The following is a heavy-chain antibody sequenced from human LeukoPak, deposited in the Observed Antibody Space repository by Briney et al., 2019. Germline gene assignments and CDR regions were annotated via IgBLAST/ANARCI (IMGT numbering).Heavy chain of an antibody. CDR1: GGTFSSYA. J-gene: IGHJ4*02. V-gene: IGHV1-69*04. D-gene: IGHD2-21*02. CDR2: IIPILGIA. Sequence: GASVKVSCKASGGTFSSYAISWVRQAPGQGIEWTGRIIPILGIANYAQKFQGRVTITADKSTSTAYMELSSLRSEDTAVYYCASYSGDPASYFDYWGQGTLVTVSS. CDR3: ASYSGDPASYFDY.